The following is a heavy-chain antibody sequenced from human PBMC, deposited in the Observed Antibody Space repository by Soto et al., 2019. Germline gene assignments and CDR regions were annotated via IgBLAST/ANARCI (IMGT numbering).Heavy chain of an antibody. V-gene: IGHV4-34*01. CDR2: INHSGST. CDR1: GGSFSGYY. J-gene: IGHJ5*02. CDR3: ARGQTYYYDSSGYYYVSGGIWFDP. D-gene: IGHD3-22*01. Sequence: PSETLSLTCAVYGGSFSGYYWSWIRQPPGKGLEWIGEINHSGSTNYNPSLKSRVTISVDTSKNQFPLKLSSVTAADTAMYYCARGQTYYYDSSGYYYVSGGIWFDPWGQGTLVTVSS.